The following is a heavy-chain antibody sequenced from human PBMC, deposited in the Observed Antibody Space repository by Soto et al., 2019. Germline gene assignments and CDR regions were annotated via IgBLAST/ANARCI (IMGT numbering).Heavy chain of an antibody. J-gene: IGHJ4*02. CDR2: IIPIFGTA. D-gene: IGHD3-22*01. Sequence: QVQLVQSGAEVKKPGSSVKVSCKASGGTFSSYAISWVRQAPGQGLEWMGGIIPIFGTANYAQKFQGRVTITADESTSTAYMELSSLGSEDTAVYYCARDFEGGYYDSSYQYYFDYWGQGTLVTVSS. V-gene: IGHV1-69*01. CDR3: ARDFEGGYYDSSYQYYFDY. CDR1: GGTFSSYA.